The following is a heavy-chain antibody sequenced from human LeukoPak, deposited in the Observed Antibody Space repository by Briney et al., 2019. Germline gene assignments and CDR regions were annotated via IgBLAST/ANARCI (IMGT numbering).Heavy chain of an antibody. Sequence: PGGSLRLSCAASGFTFSSYAMSWVRQAPGKGLEWVSAISGSGGSTYYADSVKGRFTISRDNSKNTLYLQMNSLRVGDTAVYYCAKVLTTGRSYWYGMDVWGQGTAVTV. CDR2: ISGSGGST. D-gene: IGHD4-4*01. CDR3: AKVLTTGRSYWYGMDV. V-gene: IGHV3-23*01. J-gene: IGHJ6*02. CDR1: GFTFSSYA.